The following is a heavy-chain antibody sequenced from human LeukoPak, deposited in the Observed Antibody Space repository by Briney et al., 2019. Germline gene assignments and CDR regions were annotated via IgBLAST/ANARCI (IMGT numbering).Heavy chain of an antibody. D-gene: IGHD7-27*01. J-gene: IGHJ4*02. Sequence: GGSLRLSCAASGFTVSSNYMTWVRQAPGKGLEWVSIIYSGGSTSYADSVKGRFTVSRDDSKNTLYLQMNSLRAEDTAVYYCAKDGGLWVSAHWGDSWGRGTLVTVSS. CDR3: AKDGGLWVSAHWGDS. CDR1: GFTVSSNY. V-gene: IGHV3-53*01. CDR2: IYSGGST.